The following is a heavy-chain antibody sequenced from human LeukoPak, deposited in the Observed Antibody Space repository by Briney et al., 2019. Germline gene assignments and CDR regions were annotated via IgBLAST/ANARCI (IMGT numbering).Heavy chain of an antibody. CDR1: GFTFSSYG. D-gene: IGHD3-22*01. J-gene: IGHJ4*02. Sequence: PGGSLRLSCAASGFTFSSYGMHWVRQAPGKGLEWVAVISYDGSNKYYADSVKGRFTISRDNSKNTLYLQMSSLRAEDTAVYYCAKEEYYYDSSGYYYSDYWGQGTLVTVSS. CDR2: ISYDGSNK. CDR3: AKEEYYYDSSGYYYSDY. V-gene: IGHV3-30*18.